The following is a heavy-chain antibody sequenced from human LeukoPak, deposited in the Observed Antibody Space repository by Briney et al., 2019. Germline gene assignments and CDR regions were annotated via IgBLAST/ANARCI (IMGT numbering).Heavy chain of an antibody. CDR3: ARANYDFWSGYYSDGWFDP. Sequence: VASVKVSCTASGYTFTSYYMHWVRQAPGQGLEWMGIINPSGGSTSYAQKFQGRVTMTRDMSTSTVYMELSSLRSEDTAVYYCARANYDFWSGYYSDGWFDPWGQGTLVTVSS. D-gene: IGHD3-3*01. CDR2: INPSGGST. J-gene: IGHJ5*02. CDR1: GYTFTSYY. V-gene: IGHV1-46*01.